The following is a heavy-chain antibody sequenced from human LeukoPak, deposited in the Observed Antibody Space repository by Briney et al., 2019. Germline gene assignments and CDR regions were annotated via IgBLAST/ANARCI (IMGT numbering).Heavy chain of an antibody. Sequence: GGSLRLSCAASGFTVSSNDMSWVRQAPGKGLEWVGRIKSKVDGGTVDYAAPVKGRFTISRDDSKSTLYLQLNSLKTEDSAVYYCTKDPPLTGGVYSAYWGQGTLVTVSS. D-gene: IGHD7-27*01. CDR3: TKDPPLTGGVYSAY. J-gene: IGHJ4*02. V-gene: IGHV3-15*01. CDR2: IKSKVDGGTV. CDR1: GFTVSSND.